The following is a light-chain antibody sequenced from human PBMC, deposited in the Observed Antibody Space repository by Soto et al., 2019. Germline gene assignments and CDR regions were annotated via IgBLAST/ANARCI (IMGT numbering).Light chain of an antibody. CDR1: ESVTNY. J-gene: IGKJ1*01. CDR3: QQRSDWPWT. CDR2: DVS. V-gene: IGKV3-11*01. Sequence: EIVLTQSPATLSLSPGDRGIISGRASESVTNYLAWYQQKPGQAPRLLVYDVSNRATGIPARFSGGGSGTDFTLTISNLEPEDFAVYYCQQRSDWPWTFGQGTKVDIK.